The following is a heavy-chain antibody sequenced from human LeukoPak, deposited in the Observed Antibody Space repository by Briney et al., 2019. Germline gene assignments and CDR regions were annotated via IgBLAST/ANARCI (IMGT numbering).Heavy chain of an antibody. Sequence: PSETLSLTCTVPGGSISSYYWSWIRQPPGKGLEWIGYIYYSGSTNYNPSLKSRVTISVDTSKNQFSLKLSSVTAADTAVYYCARQGLLAWFDPWGQGTLVTVSS. CDR1: GGSISSYY. CDR3: ARQGLLAWFDP. J-gene: IGHJ5*02. D-gene: IGHD2-15*01. CDR2: IYYSGST. V-gene: IGHV4-59*08.